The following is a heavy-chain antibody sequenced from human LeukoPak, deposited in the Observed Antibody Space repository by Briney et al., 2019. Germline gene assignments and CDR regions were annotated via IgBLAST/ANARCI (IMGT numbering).Heavy chain of an antibody. D-gene: IGHD3-16*01. Sequence: GGSLRLSCAGSGFTFSSYGMTWVRQAPGKGLEWVSSISTSSSYIYYADSMKGRFIVSRHNARNSLYLQMNSLRAEDTAIYYWGKGSTNSGGREDVFDFGGKGTMAPVSS. V-gene: IGHV3-21*04. CDR3: GKGSTNSGGREDVFDF. CDR2: ISTSSSYI. J-gene: IGHJ3*01. CDR1: GFTFSSYG.